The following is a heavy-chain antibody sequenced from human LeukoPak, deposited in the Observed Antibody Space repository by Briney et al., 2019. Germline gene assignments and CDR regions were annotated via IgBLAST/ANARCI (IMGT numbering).Heavy chain of an antibody. CDR2: MNPNSGNT. CDR3: ARPPLAAAGNHY. Sequence: ASVKVSCKASGYTFTSYDINWVRQATGQGLEWMGWMNPNSGNTGYAQKFQGRVTMTRNTSISTAYMELSSLRSEDTAVYYCARPPLAAAGNHYWGQETLVTVSS. D-gene: IGHD6-13*01. CDR1: GYTFTSYD. J-gene: IGHJ4*02. V-gene: IGHV1-8*01.